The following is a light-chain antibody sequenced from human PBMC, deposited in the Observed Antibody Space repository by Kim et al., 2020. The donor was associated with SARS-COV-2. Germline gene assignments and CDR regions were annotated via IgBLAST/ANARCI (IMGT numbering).Light chain of an antibody. Sequence: SYELTQPPSVSVSPGQTSSITCSGEKLGDKYACWYQQKPGQSPVLVIYQDSKRPSGIPERFSGSNSGNTATLTISGTQAMDEADYYCQAWDSSTSYVFGT. V-gene: IGLV3-1*01. CDR2: QDS. J-gene: IGLJ1*01. CDR3: QAWDSSTSYV. CDR1: KLGDKY.